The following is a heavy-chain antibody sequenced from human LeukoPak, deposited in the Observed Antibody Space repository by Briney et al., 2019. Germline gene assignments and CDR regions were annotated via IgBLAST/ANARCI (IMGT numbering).Heavy chain of an antibody. Sequence: GGSLRLSCAASGFSFSSSWMHWVRHVPGKGLEWGSRINDDETSTTYAESVKGRFTISRDNAKNTLFLQMNSLRAEDTAVYYCATTGSGSYYDYWGQGTLVTVSS. J-gene: IGHJ4*02. CDR2: INDDETST. CDR1: GFSFSSSW. D-gene: IGHD1-26*01. V-gene: IGHV3-74*01. CDR3: ATTGSGSYYDY.